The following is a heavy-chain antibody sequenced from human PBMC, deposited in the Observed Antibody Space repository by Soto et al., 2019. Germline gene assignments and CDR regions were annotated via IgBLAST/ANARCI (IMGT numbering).Heavy chain of an antibody. CDR2: ISYDGNNE. CDR1: GFTFRTYA. J-gene: IGHJ4*02. CDR3: AKATTAYSYGYFDY. Sequence: PGGSLRLSCAASGFTFRTYAMHWVRQAPGKGLEWVAVISYDGNNEYYADSVKGRFTISRDNSNDTLYLQINSLRNEDTGLYYCAKATTAYSYGYFDYWGQGTLVTVSS. D-gene: IGHD3-16*01. V-gene: IGHV3-30-3*01.